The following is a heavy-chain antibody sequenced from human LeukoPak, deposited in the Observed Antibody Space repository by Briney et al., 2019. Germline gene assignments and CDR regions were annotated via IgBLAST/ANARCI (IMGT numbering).Heavy chain of an antibody. CDR1: GFTFSSYS. Sequence: PGGSLRLSCAASGFTFSSYSMNWVRQAPGKGLEWVSSISSSSSYIYYADSVKGRFTISRDNAKNSLYLQMNSLRAEDTAVYYCAKHSSSWSQNAFDIWGQGTMVTVSS. CDR2: ISSSSSYI. V-gene: IGHV3-21*04. CDR3: AKHSSSWSQNAFDI. D-gene: IGHD6-13*01. J-gene: IGHJ3*02.